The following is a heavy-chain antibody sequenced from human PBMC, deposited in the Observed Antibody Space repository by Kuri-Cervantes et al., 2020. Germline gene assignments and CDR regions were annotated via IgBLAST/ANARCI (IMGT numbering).Heavy chain of an antibody. CDR1: GGTFSSYA. V-gene: IGHV1-24*01. CDR3: ASMTGLEIGFDY. CDR2: FDPEDGET. D-gene: IGHD1-1*01. Sequence: ASVKVSCKASGGTFSSYAISWVRQAPGQGLEWMGGFDPEDGETIYAQKFQGRVTMTEDTSTDTAYMELSSLRSEDTAVYYCASMTGLEIGFDYWGQGTLVTVSS. J-gene: IGHJ4*02.